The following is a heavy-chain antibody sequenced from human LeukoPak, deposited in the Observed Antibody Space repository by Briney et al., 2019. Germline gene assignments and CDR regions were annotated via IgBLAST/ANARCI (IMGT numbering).Heavy chain of an antibody. CDR1: GFTFSSYA. CDR3: ARDSGYDILDY. CDR2: IWHAGSSN. D-gene: IGHD5-12*01. J-gene: IGHJ4*02. Sequence: GGSLCLSCAVSGFTFSSYALYWVCKAQGPGLERVAVIWHAGSSNYYEDSVQSRFAIFRVNTTNTQYLQMNSLRAEDTAVYYRARDSGYDILDYWGQRTLVTVSS. V-gene: IGHV3-33*01.